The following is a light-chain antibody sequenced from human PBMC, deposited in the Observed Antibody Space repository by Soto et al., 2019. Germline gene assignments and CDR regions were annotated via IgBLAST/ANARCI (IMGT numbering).Light chain of an antibody. CDR2: GAS. Sequence: EIVMTQSPATLSVSPGERATLSCRASQGVRSNLAWYQQKPGQPPRLVISGASTRAPGIPARFSGSGSGTEFTLTISSLQSEDCAVYYCQQYGSSLWPFGQGTKVDI. CDR1: QGVRSN. J-gene: IGKJ1*01. CDR3: QQYGSSLWP. V-gene: IGKV3D-15*01.